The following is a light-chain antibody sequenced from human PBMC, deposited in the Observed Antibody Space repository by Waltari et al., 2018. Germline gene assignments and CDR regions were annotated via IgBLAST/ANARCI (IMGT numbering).Light chain of an antibody. Sequence: QLVLTQSPSASASLGASVRLTCTLSSGHSSNVIAWHQRHPVKGPRYLIKVNSDGSNSKGDEIPDRFSGSSSGAERYLTISSLQSEDEADYYCQTGGHGTWVFGGGTKLTVL. CDR3: QTGGHGTWV. V-gene: IGLV4-69*01. J-gene: IGLJ3*02. CDR1: SGHSSNV. CDR2: VNSDGSN.